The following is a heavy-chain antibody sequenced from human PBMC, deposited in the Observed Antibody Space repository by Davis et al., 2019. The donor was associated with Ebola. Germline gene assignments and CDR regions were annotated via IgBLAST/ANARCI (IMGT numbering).Heavy chain of an antibody. CDR1: GGSMSSYY. CDR3: ARECSDGVHWWFDP. J-gene: IGHJ5*02. CDR2: IYYSGVT. Sequence: MPGGSLRLSCTVSGGSMSSYYWSWIRQPPGKGLEWIGYIYYSGVTNYNPSLTSRVTISLDTSKNQFSLKLTSVTAADTAVYYCARECSDGVHWWFDPWGQGTLVTASS. D-gene: IGHD2-15*01. V-gene: IGHV4-59*01.